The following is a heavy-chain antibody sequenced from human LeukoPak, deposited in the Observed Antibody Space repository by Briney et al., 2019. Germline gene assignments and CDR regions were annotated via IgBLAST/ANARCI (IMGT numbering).Heavy chain of an antibody. J-gene: IGHJ5*02. CDR1: GGSIISAAYY. CDR3: ARRPIAAGNNRFDP. CDR2: IYYTGTT. V-gene: IGHV4-39*01. D-gene: IGHD6-13*01. Sequence: SETLSLTCTVSGGSIISAAYYCGWARQPPGKGLDWIGSIYYTGTTYYSPSIQTRATLSFDTSENPFSLKLTSVTAADTAVNFCARRPIAAGNNRFDPWGQGTLVTVSS.